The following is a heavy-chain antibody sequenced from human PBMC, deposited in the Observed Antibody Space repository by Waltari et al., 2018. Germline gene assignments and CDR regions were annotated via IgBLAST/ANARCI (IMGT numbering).Heavy chain of an antibody. Sequence: VQLVQSGAEVKKPGASVKVSCKASGYTFTSSYMHWVPQAPGQGLEGRGIINPSGGSTSYAQKFQGRVTMTRDTATSTVYMELSSLRSEDTAVYYCAREEGAVPGINWFDPWGQGTLVTVSS. CDR3: AREEGAVPGINWFDP. CDR2: INPSGGST. V-gene: IGHV1-46*01. CDR1: GYTFTSSY. D-gene: IGHD2-2*01. J-gene: IGHJ5*02.